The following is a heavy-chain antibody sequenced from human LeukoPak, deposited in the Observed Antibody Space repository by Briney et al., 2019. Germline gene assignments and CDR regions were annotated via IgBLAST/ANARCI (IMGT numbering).Heavy chain of an antibody. V-gene: IGHV4-34*01. CDR1: GGSFSGYY. J-gene: IGHJ4*02. D-gene: IGHD2-2*01. CDR3: ARHARSGCSSPSCYSDY. Sequence: SETLSLTCAVYGGSFSGYYWTWIRQPPGKGLEWIGEMDHRGRSNYNPSLKSRVTVSVDTSKNHFSLELSSVTATDTAVYYCARHARSGCSSPSCYSDYWGQGTLVTVSS. CDR2: MDHRGRS.